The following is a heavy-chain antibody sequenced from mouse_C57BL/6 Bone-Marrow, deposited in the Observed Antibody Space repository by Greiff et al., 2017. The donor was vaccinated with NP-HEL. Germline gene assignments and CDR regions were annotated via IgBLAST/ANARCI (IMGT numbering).Heavy chain of an antibody. CDR3: ARGDYGSSYWYFDV. Sequence: QVQLQQSGAELVRPGTSVKVSCKASGYAFTNYLIEWVKQRPGQGLEWIGVINPGSGGTNYNEKFKGKATLTADKSSSTAYMQLSSLTSEDSAVYFCARGDYGSSYWYFDVWGTGTTVTVSS. CDR2: INPGSGGT. CDR1: GYAFTNYL. V-gene: IGHV1-54*01. D-gene: IGHD1-1*01. J-gene: IGHJ1*03.